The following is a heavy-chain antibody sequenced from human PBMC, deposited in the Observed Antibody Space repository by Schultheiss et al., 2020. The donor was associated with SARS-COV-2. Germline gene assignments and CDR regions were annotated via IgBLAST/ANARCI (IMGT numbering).Heavy chain of an antibody. CDR3: ARDREGYCSSTSCHSL. CDR2: IYHSGST. V-gene: IGHV4-34*01. D-gene: IGHD2-2*01. J-gene: IGHJ3*01. CDR1: GGSFSGYY. Sequence: SQTLSLTCAVYGGSFSGYYWSWIRQPPGKGLEWIGSIYHSGSTYYNPSLKSRVTISVDTSKNQFSLKLSSVTAADTAVYYCARDREGYCSSTSCHSLWGQGTMVTVSS.